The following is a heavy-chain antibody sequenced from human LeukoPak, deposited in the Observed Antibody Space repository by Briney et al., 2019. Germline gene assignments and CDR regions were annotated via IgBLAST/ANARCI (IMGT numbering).Heavy chain of an antibody. J-gene: IGHJ5*02. Sequence: ASVKVSCKASGGTFSSYAISWVRRAPGQGLEWMGRIIPIFGTANYAQKFQGRVTITTDESTSTAYVELSSLRSEDTAVYYCARDVGSRPMYWFDPWGQGTLVTVSS. CDR3: ARDVGSRPMYWFDP. CDR1: GGTFSSYA. D-gene: IGHD6-13*01. V-gene: IGHV1-69*05. CDR2: IIPIFGTA.